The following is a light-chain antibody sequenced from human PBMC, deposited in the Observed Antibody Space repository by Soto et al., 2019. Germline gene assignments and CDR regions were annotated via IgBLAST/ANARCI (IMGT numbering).Light chain of an antibody. V-gene: IGKV1-9*01. CDR2: AAS. CDR3: QQRNSHPLT. J-gene: IGKJ4*01. CDR1: QDISDY. Sequence: IQVNKSPSVLSESIGDRVIITCRASQDISDYLAWYQQRPGKAPKLLIYAASTLQSGVPSRFSGSGSGTEFTLTISILHPEDVVTYCCQQRNSHPLTFGGGTKVDIK.